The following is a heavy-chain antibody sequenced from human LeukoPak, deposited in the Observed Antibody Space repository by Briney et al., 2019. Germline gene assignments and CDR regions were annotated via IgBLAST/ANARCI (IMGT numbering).Heavy chain of an antibody. J-gene: IGHJ4*02. Sequence: PGGSLRLSCAASGFTVSSNYMSWLRQAPGKGLEWVSVIYSSGSTYYADSVKGRFTISRDNSKNTLYLQMNSLRAEDTAVYYCARGSNYYGSGSYYSEYYFDYWGQGTLVTVSS. V-gene: IGHV3-53*01. D-gene: IGHD3-10*01. CDR2: IYSSGST. CDR3: ARGSNYYGSGSYYSEYYFDY. CDR1: GFTVSSNY.